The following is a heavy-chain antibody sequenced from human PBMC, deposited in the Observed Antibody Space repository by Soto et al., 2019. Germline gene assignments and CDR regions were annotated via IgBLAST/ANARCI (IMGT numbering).Heavy chain of an antibody. CDR2: ISYDGSNT. CDR1: GFTFSSYG. Sequence: GGSLRLSCAASGFTFSSYGMHWVRQAPGKGLEWVAFISYDGSNTYYGDSVRGRFTISRDNSKNTLYLQMNSLRTEDTTVYYCARGGYSYGPDFDYWGQGTLVTVSS. CDR3: ARGGYSYGPDFDY. J-gene: IGHJ4*02. V-gene: IGHV3-30*03. D-gene: IGHD5-18*01.